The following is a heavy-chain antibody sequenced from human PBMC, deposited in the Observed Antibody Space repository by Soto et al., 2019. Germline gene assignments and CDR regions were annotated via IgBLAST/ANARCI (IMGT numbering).Heavy chain of an antibody. J-gene: IGHJ4*02. D-gene: IGHD2-15*01. Sequence: QVQLQQWGAGLLKPSETLSLTCAVYGGSFSGYYWSWIRQPPGKGLEWIGEINHSGSTNYNPSLKSRVTISVDTSKNQFSLKLSSVTAADTAVYYCARGFRRVDGYWGQGTLVTVSS. V-gene: IGHV4-34*01. CDR1: GGSFSGYY. CDR2: INHSGST. CDR3: ARGFRRVDGY.